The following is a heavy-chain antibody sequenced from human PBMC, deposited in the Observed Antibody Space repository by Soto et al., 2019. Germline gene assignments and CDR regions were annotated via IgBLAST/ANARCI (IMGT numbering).Heavy chain of an antibody. V-gene: IGHV3-30*18. CDR1: GFTFSSYG. J-gene: IGHJ4*02. Sequence: GGSLRLSCAASGFTFSSYGMHWVRQAPGKGLEWVAVISYDGSNKYYADSVKGRFTISRDNSKNRLYLQMNSLRAEDTAVYYCANLVAELPGIAAVRLRQALFDYWGQGTLVTVSS. CDR2: ISYDGSNK. CDR3: ANLVAELPGIAAVRLRQALFDY. D-gene: IGHD6-13*01.